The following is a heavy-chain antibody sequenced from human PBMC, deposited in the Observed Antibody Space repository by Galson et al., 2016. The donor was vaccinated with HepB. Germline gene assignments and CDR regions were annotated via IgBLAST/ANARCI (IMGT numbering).Heavy chain of an antibody. V-gene: IGHV3-21*01. CDR2: ICSSSGYI. D-gene: IGHD3-10*01. CDR3: ARDTLWCGALTSVYYFDY. CDR1: GFTFNSYS. Sequence: SLRLSCAASGFTFNSYSMNWVRQAPGKGLEWVASICSSSGYIHYADSVKGRFTVSRDNAEHSLDLQMNSLRAEDTAVYYCARDTLWCGALTSVYYFDYWGQGTLVTVSS. J-gene: IGHJ4*02.